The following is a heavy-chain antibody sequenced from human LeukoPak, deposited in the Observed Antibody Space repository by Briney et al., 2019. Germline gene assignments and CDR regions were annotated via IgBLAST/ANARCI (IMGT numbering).Heavy chain of an antibody. D-gene: IGHD1-26*01. J-gene: IGHJ3*02. CDR1: GGSIGSYY. Sequence: SETLSLTCTVSGGSIGSYYWSWIRQPPGKGLEWIGYIYYSGSTNYNPSLKSRVTISVDTSKNQFSLKLSSVTAADTAVYYCARGEGAEAFDIWGQGTMVTVSS. CDR3: ARGEGAEAFDI. V-gene: IGHV4-59*01. CDR2: IYYSGST.